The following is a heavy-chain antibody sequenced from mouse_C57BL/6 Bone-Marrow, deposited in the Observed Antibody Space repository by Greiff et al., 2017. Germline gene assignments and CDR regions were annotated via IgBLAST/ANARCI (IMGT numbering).Heavy chain of an antibody. CDR2: ILPGSGST. V-gene: IGHV1-9*01. D-gene: IGHD2-4*01. J-gene: IGHJ3*01. CDR1: GYTFTGYW. Sequence: VQVVESGAELMKPGASVKLSCKATGYTFTGYWIEWVKQRPGHGLEWIGEILPGSGSTNYNEKFKGKATFTADTSSNTAYMQLSSLTTEDSAIYYCASPLYYDYGLWFAYWGQGTLVTVSA. CDR3: ASPLYYDYGLWFAY.